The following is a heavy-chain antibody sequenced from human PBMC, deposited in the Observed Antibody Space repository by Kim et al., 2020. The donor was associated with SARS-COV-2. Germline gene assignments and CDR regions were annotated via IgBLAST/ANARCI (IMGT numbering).Heavy chain of an antibody. CDR1: GGSFSGYY. V-gene: IGHV4-34*01. CDR2: INHSGST. CDR3: ARGRRRVAVAGTEVDY. J-gene: IGHJ4*02. Sequence: SETLSLTCAVYGGSFSGYYWSWIRQPPGKGLEWIGEINHSGSTNYNPSLKSRVTISVDTAKNQSSLKLSSVTAADTAVYYCARGRRRVAVAGTEVDYWGQGTLVTVSS. D-gene: IGHD6-19*01.